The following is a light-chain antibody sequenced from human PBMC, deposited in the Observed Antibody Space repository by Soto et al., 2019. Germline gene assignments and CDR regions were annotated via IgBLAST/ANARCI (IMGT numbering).Light chain of an antibody. Sequence: EIVMTQSPATLSVSPGERASLSCRASQSVASNLAWYQHKPGQAPRLLIYDASTRATGIPARFSGSGSGTEFTLTISSLQSEDFAGYYCQQYNDWPPATFGQGTKLEIK. CDR2: DAS. CDR1: QSVASN. CDR3: QQYNDWPPAT. J-gene: IGKJ2*01. V-gene: IGKV3-15*01.